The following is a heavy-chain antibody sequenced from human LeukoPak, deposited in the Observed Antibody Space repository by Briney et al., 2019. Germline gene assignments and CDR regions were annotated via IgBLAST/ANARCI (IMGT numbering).Heavy chain of an antibody. V-gene: IGHV4-34*01. D-gene: IGHD5-18*01. CDR2: INHSGST. Sequence: PSETLSLTCAVYGVSFSGYYWSWIRQPPGKGLEWIGEINHSGSTNYNPSLKSRVTISVDTSKNQFSLKLSSVTAADTGVYYCVSHPYSSYYYHMDVWGRGTTVTVSS. J-gene: IGHJ6*02. CDR3: VSHPYSSYYYHMDV. CDR1: GVSFSGYY.